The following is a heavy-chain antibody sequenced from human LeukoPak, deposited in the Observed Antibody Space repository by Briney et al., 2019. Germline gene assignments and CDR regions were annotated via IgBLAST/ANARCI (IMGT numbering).Heavy chain of an antibody. J-gene: IGHJ4*02. V-gene: IGHV1-18*01. CDR2: VSPYNGDT. CDR3: AKAWDYGDRGEIDY. D-gene: IGHD4-17*01. Sequence: GASVKVSRKASGYTFINYAIHWVRQAPGQGLEWMGWVSPYNGDTKYAQNHQGRVTMTTDTSTTTAHMELRSLTSDDTAVYCCAKAWDYGDRGEIDYWGQGTLVTVSS. CDR1: GYTFINYA.